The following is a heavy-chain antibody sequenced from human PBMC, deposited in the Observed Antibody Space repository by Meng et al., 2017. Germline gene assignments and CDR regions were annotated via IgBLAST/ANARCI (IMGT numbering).Heavy chain of an antibody. Sequence: QLQLQESGPGLGKPSETLSLTCIVSGGSISSSTYYWGWIRQPPGKGLEWIGSISDSGNTYYSPSLRSRVTISVDTSKNQFSLKLTSVAAADMAVYYCATSISGWYYFNFWGQGTLVTVSS. CDR3: ATSISGWYYFNF. D-gene: IGHD6-19*01. J-gene: IGHJ4*02. CDR2: ISDSGNT. CDR1: GGSISSSTYY. V-gene: IGHV4-39*01.